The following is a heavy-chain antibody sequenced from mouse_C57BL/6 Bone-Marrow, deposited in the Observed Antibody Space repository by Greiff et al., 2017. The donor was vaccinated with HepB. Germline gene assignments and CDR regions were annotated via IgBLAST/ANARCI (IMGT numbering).Heavy chain of an antibody. J-gene: IGHJ1*03. CDR1: GFTFSSYG. CDR3: ARLYYGSSYRWYFDV. D-gene: IGHD1-1*01. V-gene: IGHV5-6*02. CDR2: ISSGGSYT. Sequence: EVMLVDSGGDLVKPGGSLKLSCAASGFTFSSYGMSWVRQTPDKRLEWVATISSGGSYTYYPDSVKGRFTISRDNAKNTLYLQMSSLKSEDTAMYYCARLYYGSSYRWYFDVWGTGTTVTVSS.